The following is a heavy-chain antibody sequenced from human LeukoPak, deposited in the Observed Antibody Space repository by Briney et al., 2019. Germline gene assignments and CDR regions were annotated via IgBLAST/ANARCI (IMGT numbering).Heavy chain of an antibody. V-gene: IGHV4-61*01. CDR1: GGSVGSGSYY. CDR3: ARVPIERGNAFDI. CDR2: IYYSGST. J-gene: IGHJ3*02. Sequence: SETLSLTCTVSGGSVGSGSYYWSWIRQPPGKGLEWIGYIYYSGSTNYNPSLKSRVTISVDTSKNQFSLKLSSVTAADTAVYCCARVPIERGNAFDIWGQGTMVTVSS. D-gene: IGHD1-1*01.